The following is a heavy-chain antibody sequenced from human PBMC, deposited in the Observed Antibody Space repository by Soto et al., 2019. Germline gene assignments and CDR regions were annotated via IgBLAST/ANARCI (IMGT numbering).Heavy chain of an antibody. CDR3: ARDLMLGYSCGYENWFER. CDR1: GYTFTSYD. D-gene: IGHD5-18*01. V-gene: IGHV1-8*01. Sequence: ASVKVSCKASGYTFTSYDINWVRQATGQGLEWMGWMNPNSGNTGYAQKFQGRVTMTRNTSISTAYMELSSLRPEDTAVYYCARDLMLGYSCGYENWFERWGQGTLVTVS. CDR2: MNPNSGNT. J-gene: IGHJ5*02.